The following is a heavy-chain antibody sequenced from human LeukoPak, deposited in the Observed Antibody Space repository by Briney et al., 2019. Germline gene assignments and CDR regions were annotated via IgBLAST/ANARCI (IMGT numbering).Heavy chain of an antibody. CDR3: ATEGQYYDSSGYPTWTFDS. D-gene: IGHD3-22*01. Sequence: GGSLRLSCAASGFTVSSSYMSWVRQAPGKRLEWVSVIYSGGSTYYADSVKGRFTISRDNSKNTLYLQMNSLRAEDTAVYYCATEGQYYDSSGYPTWTFDSWGQGTLVTVSS. V-gene: IGHV3-66*02. CDR1: GFTVSSSY. J-gene: IGHJ4*02. CDR2: IYSGGST.